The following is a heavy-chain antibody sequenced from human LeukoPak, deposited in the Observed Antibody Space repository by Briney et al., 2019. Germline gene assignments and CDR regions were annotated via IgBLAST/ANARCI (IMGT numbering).Heavy chain of an antibody. CDR3: AKDRSSSSLDH. J-gene: IGHJ5*02. D-gene: IGHD6-13*01. CDR1: GGTFSSYA. V-gene: IGHV3-23*01. CDR2: ISGSGGST. Sequence: GASVKVSCKASGGTFSSYAMSWVRQAPGKGLEWVSAISGSGGSTYYADSVKGRFTISRDNSKNTLYLQMNSLRAEDTAVYYCAKDRSSSSLDHWGQGTLVTVSS.